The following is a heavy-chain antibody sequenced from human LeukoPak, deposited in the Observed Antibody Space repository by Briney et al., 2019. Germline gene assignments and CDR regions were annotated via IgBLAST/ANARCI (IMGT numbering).Heavy chain of an antibody. J-gene: IGHJ6*02. V-gene: IGHV4-59*01. CDR3: AGSGYSYGKEGYYYYGMDV. D-gene: IGHD5-18*01. CDR2: IYYSGST. Sequence: SETLSLTCTVSGGSISSYYWSWIRQPPGKGLEWIGYIYYSGSTNYNPSLKSRVTISVDTSKNQFSLKLSSVTAADTAVYYCAGSGYSYGKEGYYYYGMDVWGQGTTVTVSS. CDR1: GGSISSYY.